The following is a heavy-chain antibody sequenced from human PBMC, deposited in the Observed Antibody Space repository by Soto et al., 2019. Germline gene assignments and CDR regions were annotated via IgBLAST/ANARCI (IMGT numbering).Heavy chain of an antibody. D-gene: IGHD3-22*01. CDR3: ARAGLYDSSGYYYSEYFQR. Sequence: QVQLVQSGAEVKKPGASVKVSCKASGYTFTSYDINWVRQATGQGLEWMGWMNPSSGNTGYAQKFQGRVTVTRNTSISTAYMELSSLRSEDTAVYYCARAGLYDSSGYYYSEYFQRWGQGTLVTVSS. CDR2: MNPSSGNT. J-gene: IGHJ1*01. CDR1: GYTFTSYD. V-gene: IGHV1-8*01.